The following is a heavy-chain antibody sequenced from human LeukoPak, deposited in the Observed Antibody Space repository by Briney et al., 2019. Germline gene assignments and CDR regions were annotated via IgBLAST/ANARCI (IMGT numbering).Heavy chain of an antibody. J-gene: IGHJ3*02. CDR1: GFTFSSYS. CDR2: ISSSSSTI. D-gene: IGHD2-21*02. Sequence: GGSLRLSCAASGFTFSSYSMNWVRQAPGKGLEWVSHISSSSSTIYYADSVKGRFTISRDNAKNSLYLQMNSLRAEDTAVYYCARDPPYCGGDCYSVVDAFDIWGQGTMVTVSS. V-gene: IGHV3-48*04. CDR3: ARDPPYCGGDCYSVVDAFDI.